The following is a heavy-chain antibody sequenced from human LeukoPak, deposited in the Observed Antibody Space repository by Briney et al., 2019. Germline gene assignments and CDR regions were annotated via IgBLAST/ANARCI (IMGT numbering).Heavy chain of an antibody. CDR3: ARVAMSGIGSDDF. CDR2: INPSSGGT. J-gene: IGHJ4*02. Sequence: ASVKVSCKPSGYTFTGYFIQWVRQAPGQGLERMGWINPSSGGTNYPQKFQGRVTMTRDTSISTAYMELSSLKSDDTAVYYCARVAMSGIGSDDFWGQGTLVTASS. D-gene: IGHD1-26*01. V-gene: IGHV1-2*02. CDR1: GYTFTGYF.